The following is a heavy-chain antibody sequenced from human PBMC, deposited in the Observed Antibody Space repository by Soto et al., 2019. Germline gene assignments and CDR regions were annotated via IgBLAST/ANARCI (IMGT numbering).Heavy chain of an antibody. V-gene: IGHV3-23*01. CDR1: GFTFSSYA. Sequence: GGSLRLSCAASGFTFSSYAMGWVRQAPGKGLEWVSVISGSGGSTHYADSVKGRSTIPRDNSKNTLHLQVNSLRGEDTAVYYCAKEADISGYYPDYWGQGTQVTVSS. CDR2: ISGSGGST. J-gene: IGHJ4*02. CDR3: AKEADISGYYPDY. D-gene: IGHD3-22*01.